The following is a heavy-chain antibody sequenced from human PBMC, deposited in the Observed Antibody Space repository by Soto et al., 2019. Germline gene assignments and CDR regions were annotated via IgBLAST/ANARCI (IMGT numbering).Heavy chain of an antibody. V-gene: IGHV3-33*01. J-gene: IGHJ5*02. D-gene: IGHD2-2*01. CDR1: GFTFSSYG. CDR3: ARDGLDCSSTSCYAGWFDP. Sequence: QVQLVESGGGVVQPGRSLRLSCAASGFTFSSYGMHWVRQAPGKGLEWVAVIWYDGSNKYYADSVKGRFTISRDNSKNTLYMQMNSLRAEDTAVYYCARDGLDCSSTSCYAGWFDPWGQGTLVTVSS. CDR2: IWYDGSNK.